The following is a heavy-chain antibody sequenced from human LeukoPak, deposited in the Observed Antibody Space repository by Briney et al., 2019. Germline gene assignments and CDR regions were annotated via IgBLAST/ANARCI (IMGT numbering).Heavy chain of an antibody. CDR2: ISGSGGST. Sequence: GSLRLSCAASGFTFSSYAMSWVRQAPGKGLEWVSAISGSGGSTYYADSVKGRFTISRDNSKNTLYLQMNSLRAEDTAVYYCAKSYVDIVATISGYFDYWGQGTLVTVSS. V-gene: IGHV3-23*01. CDR3: AKSYVDIVATISGYFDY. J-gene: IGHJ4*02. CDR1: GFTFSSYA. D-gene: IGHD5-12*01.